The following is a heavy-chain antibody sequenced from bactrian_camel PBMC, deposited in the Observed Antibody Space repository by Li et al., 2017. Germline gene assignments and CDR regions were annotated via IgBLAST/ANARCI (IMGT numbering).Heavy chain of an antibody. J-gene: IGHJ4*01. D-gene: IGHD1*01. CDR1: GYPYPFGNPT. Sequence: HVQLVESGGGSVQAGGSLTLSCKLVGYPYPFGNPTMAWFRQAPGKEREGVAGVGADGSTVYADSVKGRFSISKGTDKFTASLRMSGLISEDTAMYYCAAAPDVSSIRSMPASHYFTYWARGPRSPSP. V-gene: IGHV3S55*01. CDR2: VGADGST.